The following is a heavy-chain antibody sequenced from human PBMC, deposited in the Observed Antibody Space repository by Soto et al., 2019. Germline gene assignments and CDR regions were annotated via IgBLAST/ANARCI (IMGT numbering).Heavy chain of an antibody. CDR2: TYYSGST. Sequence: PSETLSLTCTVSGGSISSSSYYWGWIRQPPGKGLEWIGSTYYSGSTYYNPSLKSRVTISVDTSKNQFSLKLSSVTAADTAVYYCARHPKITIFGVVMDYGMDVWGQGTTVTVSS. CDR1: GGSISSSSYY. J-gene: IGHJ6*02. CDR3: ARHPKITIFGVVMDYGMDV. V-gene: IGHV4-39*01. D-gene: IGHD3-3*01.